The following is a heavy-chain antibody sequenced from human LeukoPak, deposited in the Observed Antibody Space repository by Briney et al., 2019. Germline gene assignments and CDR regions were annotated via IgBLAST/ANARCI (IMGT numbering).Heavy chain of an antibody. V-gene: IGHV3-23*01. J-gene: IGHJ4*02. D-gene: IGHD3-22*01. Sequence: GGSLRLSCAGSGFTFSSYGMSWVRQAPGKGLEWVSAISHSSTGTYYVDSVRGRFTISRGNSKNTLYMQMSSLRAEDTAVYYCAKVINSGYYYYFDHWGQGTLVTVSS. CDR2: ISHSSTGT. CDR1: GFTFSSYG. CDR3: AKVINSGYYYYFDH.